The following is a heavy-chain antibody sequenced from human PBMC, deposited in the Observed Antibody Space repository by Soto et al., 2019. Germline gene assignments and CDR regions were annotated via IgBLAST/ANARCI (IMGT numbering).Heavy chain of an antibody. D-gene: IGHD4-17*01. Sequence: QVQLVESGGGVVQPGRSLRLSCAASGFTFSSYAMHWVRQAAGKGLEWVAVISYDGSNKYHADSVKGRFTISRDNSKNTLYLQLNSLRAEDTAVYYCAREFGITVTPSFDYWGQGTLVTVSS. CDR2: ISYDGSNK. V-gene: IGHV3-30-3*01. CDR3: AREFGITVTPSFDY. J-gene: IGHJ4*02. CDR1: GFTFSSYA.